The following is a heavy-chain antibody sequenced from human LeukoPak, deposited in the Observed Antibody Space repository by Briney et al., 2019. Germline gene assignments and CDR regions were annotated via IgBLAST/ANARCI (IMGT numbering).Heavy chain of an antibody. J-gene: IGHJ6*02. CDR2: ISSSGSTI. CDR3: ARDFGFTVTTRCMDV. V-gene: IGHV3-48*02. CDR1: GFTFSSYW. Sequence: PGGSLRLSCAASGFTFSSYWMHWVRQAPGKGLEWVSYISSSGSTIYYADSVKGRFTISRDNAKNSLCLQMNSLRDEDTAVYYCARDFGFTVTTRCMDVWGQGTTVTVSS. D-gene: IGHD4-17*01.